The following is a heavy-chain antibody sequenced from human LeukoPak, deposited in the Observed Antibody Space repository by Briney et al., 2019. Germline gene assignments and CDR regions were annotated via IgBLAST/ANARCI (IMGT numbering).Heavy chain of an antibody. D-gene: IGHD2-8*01. CDR2: TNPSDGST. J-gene: IGHJ4*02. V-gene: IGHV1-46*01. Sequence: ASVKVSCKASGYTFSSYYIHWVRQAPGQGLEWMGITNPSDGSTSYAQKFQGRVTMTRDTSTSTVYMELSSLRSEDTAVYYCARQWVFDYWGQGTLVTVSS. CDR1: GYTFSSYY. CDR3: ARQWVFDY.